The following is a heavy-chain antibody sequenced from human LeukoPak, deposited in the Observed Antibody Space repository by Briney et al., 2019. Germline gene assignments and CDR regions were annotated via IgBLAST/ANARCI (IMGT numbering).Heavy chain of an antibody. V-gene: IGHV4-59*01. CDR2: IYYSGST. J-gene: IGHJ4*02. CDR1: GGSISSYY. Sequence: PSETLSLTCTVSGGSISSYYWSWIRQPPGKGLEWIAYIYYSGSTNHNPSLKSRVTISVDTSKNQFSLKLSSVTAADTAVYYCARGGDGYNYFDYWGQGTLVTVSS. CDR3: ARGGDGYNYFDY. D-gene: IGHD5-24*01.